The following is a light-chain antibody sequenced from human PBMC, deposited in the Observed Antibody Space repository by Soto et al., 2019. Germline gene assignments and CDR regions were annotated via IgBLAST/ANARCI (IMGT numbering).Light chain of an antibody. CDR2: DAF. J-gene: IGKJ4*01. CDR1: QSVGSY. Sequence: EIVLTQSPATLSLSPGERATLSCRASQSVGSYFAWYQQKPGQAPRLLIYDAFSRATGIPARFSGSGSGTDFTLTISSLEPEDFAVYFCQQRSSWPLTFGGGTMVKIK. CDR3: QQRSSWPLT. V-gene: IGKV3-11*01.